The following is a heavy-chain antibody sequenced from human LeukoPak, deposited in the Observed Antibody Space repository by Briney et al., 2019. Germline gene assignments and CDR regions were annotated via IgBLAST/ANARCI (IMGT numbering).Heavy chain of an antibody. CDR2: IISSSSSI. CDR3: TKESVTYLDY. Sequence: GGSLRLSCAASGFTFSSYSMNWVRQAPGKGREWVSYIISSSSSIYYADSVKGRFTISRDNAKNSLYLQMNSLRDEDTAVYYCTKESVTYLDYWGQGTLVTVSS. D-gene: IGHD2-21*02. CDR1: GFTFSSYS. J-gene: IGHJ4*02. V-gene: IGHV3-48*02.